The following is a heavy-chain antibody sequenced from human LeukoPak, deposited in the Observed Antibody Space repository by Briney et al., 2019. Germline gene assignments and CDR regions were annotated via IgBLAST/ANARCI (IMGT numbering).Heavy chain of an antibody. J-gene: IGHJ4*02. CDR2: IKQDGSET. V-gene: IGHV3-7*01. CDR3: ARAGGSGSYYNPT. D-gene: IGHD3-10*01. CDR1: GFAFSTYW. Sequence: GGSLRLSCVASGFAFSTYWMGWVRQAPGKGLEWVANIKQDGSETSYVDSVKGRFTISKDNAKNSLYLQMNSLRAEDTAVYYCARAGGSGSYYNPTWGQGTLVTVSS.